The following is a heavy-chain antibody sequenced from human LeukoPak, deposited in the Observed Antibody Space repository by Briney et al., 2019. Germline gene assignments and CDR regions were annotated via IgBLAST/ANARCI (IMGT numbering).Heavy chain of an antibody. Sequence: SQTLSLTCTVSGGSISSGSYYWSWIRQPPGKGLEWIGYIYYSGSTNHNPSLKSRVTISVDTSKNQFSLKLSSVTAADTAVYYCARDWGVSARPGYMDVWGKGTTVTVSS. V-gene: IGHV4-61*01. CDR3: ARDWGVSARPGYMDV. CDR1: GGSISSGSYY. CDR2: IYYSGST. D-gene: IGHD6-6*01. J-gene: IGHJ6*03.